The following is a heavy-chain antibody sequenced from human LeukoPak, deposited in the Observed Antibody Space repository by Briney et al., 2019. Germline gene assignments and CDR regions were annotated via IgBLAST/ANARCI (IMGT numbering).Heavy chain of an antibody. CDR1: GFPDSSSH. D-gene: IGHD6-6*01. V-gene: IGHV3-66*01. CDR2: IYSGDST. CDR3: ARIISVRPQYYYYGKDV. Sequence: GGSLRLFCAASGFPDSSSHMSWVRQAPGKGLEWVSLIYSGDSTYYADSVRGRFTTSRDNSKNTLYLQMNSLRAEETAVYYCARIISVRPQYYYYGKDVWGQGTTVTVSS. J-gene: IGHJ6*02.